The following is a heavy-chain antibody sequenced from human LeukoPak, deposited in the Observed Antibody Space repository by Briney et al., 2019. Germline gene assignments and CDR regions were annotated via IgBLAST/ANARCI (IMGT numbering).Heavy chain of an antibody. D-gene: IGHD3-22*01. J-gene: IGHJ4*02. CDR3: AKDSYDRSGYYYYYFAY. CDR1: GFTFSSSG. CDR2: ISYDGSNK. Sequence: GRSLRLSCAASGFTFSSSGVHWVRQAPGKGLEWVAVISYDGSNKYYADSVKGRFTISRDNSKNTLYLQMNSLRAGDTAVYYCAKDSYDRSGYYYYYFAYWGQGTQVTVSS. V-gene: IGHV3-30*18.